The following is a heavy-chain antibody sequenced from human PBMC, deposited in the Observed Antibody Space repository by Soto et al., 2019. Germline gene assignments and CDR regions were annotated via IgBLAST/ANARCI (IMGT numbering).Heavy chain of an antibody. CDR1: GVSLTGYH. CDR2: VYYSGSV. V-gene: IGHV4-59*01. J-gene: IGHJ5*02. Sequence: SETLSLTCNVSGVSLTGYHWNWIRQPPGKTLEWIGFVYYSGSVSYNPSLKGRASISVDRSKNQFSLRLTSVTAADTAVYYCARRLNLGSFDHWGQGTLVTISS. D-gene: IGHD3-10*01. CDR3: ARRLNLGSFDH.